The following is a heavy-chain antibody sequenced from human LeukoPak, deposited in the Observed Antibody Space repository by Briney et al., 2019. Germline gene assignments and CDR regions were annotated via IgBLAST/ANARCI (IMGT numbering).Heavy chain of an antibody. CDR2: ISSSSSYI. V-gene: IGHV3-21*01. CDR3: ARGPPLYSSSSVDSGY. CDR1: GFTFSSYS. D-gene: IGHD6-6*01. J-gene: IGHJ4*02. Sequence: PGGSLRLSCAASGFTFSSYSMNWVRQAPGKGLEWVSSISSSSSYIYYADAVKGRFTISRDNAKNSLYLQMNSLRAEDTAVYYCARGPPLYSSSSVDSGYWGQGTLVTVSS.